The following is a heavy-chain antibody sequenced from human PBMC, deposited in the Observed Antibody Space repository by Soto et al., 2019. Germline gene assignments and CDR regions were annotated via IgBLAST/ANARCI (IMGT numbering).Heavy chain of an antibody. V-gene: IGHV4-34*01. Sequence: QVQLQQWGAGLLKPSETLSLTCAVYGGSFNGYYWSWIRQPPGKGLEWIGEINHSGSANYNPTFKSRVSISVDTSKIQLCLRLSSVTAAYTAVYYCAKGAQGGYYDSQSFYSSVYWGQGALVTVSS. CDR3: AKGAQGGYYDSQSFYSSVY. D-gene: IGHD3-16*01. CDR2: INHSGSA. CDR1: GGSFNGYY. J-gene: IGHJ4*02.